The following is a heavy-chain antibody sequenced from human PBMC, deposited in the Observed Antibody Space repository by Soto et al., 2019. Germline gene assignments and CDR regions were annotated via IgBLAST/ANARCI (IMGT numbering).Heavy chain of an antibody. CDR1: GYSFTKYW. V-gene: IGHV5-51*01. J-gene: IGHJ3*02. CDR3: ARHRTTGTTLYTFHI. Sequence: GESLKISCKGSGYSFTKYWIGWVRHMPGKGLEWMGIIYPGDSDTRYSPSFQGQVTISADKSLSTAYLQWSSLKASDTAMYYCARHRTTGTTLYTFHIWGQVTIFPVSS. CDR2: IYPGDSDT. D-gene: IGHD1-1*01.